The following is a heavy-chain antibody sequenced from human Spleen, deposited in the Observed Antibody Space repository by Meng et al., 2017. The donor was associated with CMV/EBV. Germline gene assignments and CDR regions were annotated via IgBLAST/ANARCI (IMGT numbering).Heavy chain of an antibody. CDR1: GGSISSGGYY. J-gene: IGHJ4*02. Sequence: AVSGGSISSGGYYWSWIRQPPGKGLEWIGYIYYSGSTYYNPSLKSRVTISVDTSKNQFSLKLSSVTAADTAVYYCARAYMVRGVLDYWGQGTLVTVSS. CDR2: IYYSGST. V-gene: IGHV4-30-4*01. D-gene: IGHD3-10*01. CDR3: ARAYMVRGVLDY.